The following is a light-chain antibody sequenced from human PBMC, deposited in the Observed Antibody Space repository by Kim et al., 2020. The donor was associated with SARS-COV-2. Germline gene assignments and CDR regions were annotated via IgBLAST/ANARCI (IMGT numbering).Light chain of an antibody. J-gene: IGKJ4*01. CDR3: QQSYGIPLT. CDR2: TAV. V-gene: IGKV1-39*01. CDR1: QSIASY. Sequence: DIQMTQSPSSLSASVGDRVTITCRASQSIASYLNWYQQKPGKAPKLLISTAVRLQSGVPSRFSGNVSGTDFTLSIGSLQPEDFATYSCQQSYGIPLTFGEGTKVDIK.